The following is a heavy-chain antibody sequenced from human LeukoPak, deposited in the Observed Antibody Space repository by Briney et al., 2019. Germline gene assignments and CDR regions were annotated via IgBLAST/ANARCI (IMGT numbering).Heavy chain of an antibody. Sequence: GGSLRLSCAASGFTLGSYAMSWVRQAPGTGLEWVSAISDTGNTYHADSVKGRFTISRDSSKNTLFLQMNRLRPEDAAVYYCAKAPVTTCRGAFCYPFDYWGLGTLVTVSS. CDR3: AKAPVTTCRGAFCYPFDY. V-gene: IGHV3-23*01. CDR2: ISDTGNT. D-gene: IGHD2-15*01. CDR1: GFTLGSYA. J-gene: IGHJ4*02.